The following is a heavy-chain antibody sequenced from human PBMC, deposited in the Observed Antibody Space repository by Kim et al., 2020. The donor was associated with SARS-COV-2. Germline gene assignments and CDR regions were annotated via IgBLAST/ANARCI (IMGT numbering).Heavy chain of an antibody. CDR3: ARDRQQLVLGYFDY. CDR2: ISAYNGDT. D-gene: IGHD6-13*01. Sequence: ASVKVSCKASGYSFTSFGISWVRQAPGQGLEWMGWISAYNGDTNYAQKLQGRVTMTTDTSTSTAYMELRSLRSDDTAVYYCARDRQQLVLGYFDYWGQGTLVTVSS. CDR1: GYSFTSFG. J-gene: IGHJ4*02. V-gene: IGHV1-18*01.